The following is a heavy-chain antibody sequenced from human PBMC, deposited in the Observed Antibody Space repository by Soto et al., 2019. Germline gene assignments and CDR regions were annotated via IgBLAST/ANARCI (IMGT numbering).Heavy chain of an antibody. CDR2: MYYSGSS. CDR3: ARHPRDDYNYGGAGIFDY. Sequence: QLQLQESGPGLVKPSETLSLTCSVSGGSISSRTFWWAWIRQPPGKGLEWIGDMYYSGSSDSSPALKSRVALSVDTSKNQLSLKLKSVTTADTAVYYCARHPRDDYNYGGAGIFDYWGQGTLVTVSS. J-gene: IGHJ4*02. V-gene: IGHV4-39*01. CDR1: GGSISSRTFW. D-gene: IGHD4-4*01.